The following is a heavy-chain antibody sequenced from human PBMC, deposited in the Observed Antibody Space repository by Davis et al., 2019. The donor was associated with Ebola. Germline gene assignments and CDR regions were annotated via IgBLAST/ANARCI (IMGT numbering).Heavy chain of an antibody. CDR3: ARKVVVARTLYYYMDV. V-gene: IGHV3-74*01. Sequence: PGGSLRLSCAASGFTFSNYWMHWVRQAPGKGLVWVSRIKTDGSSTIYADSVKGRFTISRDNAKNTLYLQMNSLRDEDTAVYYCARKVVVARTLYYYMDVWGKGTTVTVSS. D-gene: IGHD2-2*01. CDR2: IKTDGSST. CDR1: GFTFSNYW. J-gene: IGHJ6*03.